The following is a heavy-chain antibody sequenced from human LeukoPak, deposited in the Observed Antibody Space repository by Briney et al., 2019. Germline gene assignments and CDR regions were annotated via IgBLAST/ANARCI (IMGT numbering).Heavy chain of an antibody. V-gene: IGHV1-69*05. D-gene: IGHD3-22*01. CDR2: IIPIFGTA. CDR3: ARGAAPLSYYYDSSGRSAFDI. Sequence: SVKVSCKASGGTFSSYAISWVRQAPGHGLEWMGGIIPIFGTANYAQKFQGRVTITTDESTSTAYMELSSLRSEDTAVYYCARGAAPLSYYYDSSGRSAFDIWGQGTMVTVSS. J-gene: IGHJ3*02. CDR1: GGTFSSYA.